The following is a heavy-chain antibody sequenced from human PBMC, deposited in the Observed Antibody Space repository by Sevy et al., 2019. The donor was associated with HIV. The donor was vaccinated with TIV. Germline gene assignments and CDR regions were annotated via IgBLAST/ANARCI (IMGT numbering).Heavy chain of an antibody. J-gene: IGHJ4*02. D-gene: IGHD3-3*01. Sequence: QSQTLSLTCTVYGGSFSDFYWNWIRQSPGKGLEWIGEINHREVTNYNPSLKSRATISADASNRQFSLKLTSVTAADTAVYYCVRFDTKIKIFGVPRGAYWGPGTLVTVSS. V-gene: IGHV4-34*01. CDR3: VRFDTKIKIFGVPRGAY. CDR2: INHREVT. CDR1: GGSFSDFY.